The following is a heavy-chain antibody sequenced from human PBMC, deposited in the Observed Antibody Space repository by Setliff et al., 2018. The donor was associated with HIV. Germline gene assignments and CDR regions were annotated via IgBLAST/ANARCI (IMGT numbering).Heavy chain of an antibody. D-gene: IGHD2-21*01. V-gene: IGHV4-39*01. CDR1: GVSINRTDHY. J-gene: IGHJ5*02. CDR3: ARVPVAGANWFDP. Sequence: PSEILSLTCSVSGVSINRTDHYWGWIRQSPGKRLEWIGSVSQSGSTYYNPSLKSRITISVDRSKNLFSLKLISVTAADQGVYYCARVPVAGANWFDPWGLGTLVTVSS. CDR2: VSQSGST.